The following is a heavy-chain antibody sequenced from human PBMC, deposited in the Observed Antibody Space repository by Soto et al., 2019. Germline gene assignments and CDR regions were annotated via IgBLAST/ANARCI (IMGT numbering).Heavy chain of an antibody. CDR3: AKADEILEMATTHFDY. J-gene: IGHJ4*02. Sequence: PGGSLRLSCAASGFTFDDYTMHWVRQAPGKGLEWVSLISWDGGSTYYADSVKGRFTISRDNSKNSLYLQMNSLRTEDTALYYCAKADEILEMATTHFDYWGQGTLVTVSS. CDR2: ISWDGGST. V-gene: IGHV3-43*01. D-gene: IGHD5-12*01. CDR1: GFTFDDYT.